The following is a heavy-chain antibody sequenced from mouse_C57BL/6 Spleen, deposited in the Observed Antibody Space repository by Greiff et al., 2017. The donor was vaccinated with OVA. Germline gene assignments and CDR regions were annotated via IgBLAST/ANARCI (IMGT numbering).Heavy chain of an antibody. CDR2: IHPNSGST. Sequence: QVQLQQPGAELVKPGASVKLSCKASGYTFTSYWMHWVKQRPGQGLEWIGMIHPNSGSTNYNEKFKSKATLTVDKSSSTAYMQLSSLTSEDSSVYYCAMGPYSNYVVDYWGQGTTLTVSS. CDR3: AMGPYSNYVVDY. J-gene: IGHJ2*01. V-gene: IGHV1-64*01. D-gene: IGHD2-5*01. CDR1: GYTFTSYW.